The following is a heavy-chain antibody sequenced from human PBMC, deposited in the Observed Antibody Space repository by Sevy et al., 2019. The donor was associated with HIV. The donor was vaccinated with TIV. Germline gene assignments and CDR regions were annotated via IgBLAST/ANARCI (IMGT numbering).Heavy chain of an antibody. Sequence: SETLSLTCTVSGDSVSSDNYYWSWIRQPPGKGLEWIVYMFYRGSTNYNPSLKSRVTISVDTSKNQFSLKLNSVTAADTAVYYCARLSAVSRSYNFDYWGQGTLVTVSS. CDR2: MFYRGST. J-gene: IGHJ4*02. D-gene: IGHD4-4*01. CDR3: ARLSAVSRSYNFDY. CDR1: GDSVSSDNYY. V-gene: IGHV4-61*01.